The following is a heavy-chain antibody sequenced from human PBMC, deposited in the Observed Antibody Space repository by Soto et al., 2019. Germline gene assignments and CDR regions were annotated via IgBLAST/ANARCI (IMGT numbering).Heavy chain of an antibody. J-gene: IGHJ4*02. Sequence: QVQLVESGGGVVQPGRSLRLSCAASGFTFSSYGMHWVRQAPGKGLEWVAVISYDGSNKYYADSVKGRFTISRDNSKNSLYLQMNSLRAEDTAVYYCAKSYCCGDCYSEGWYFDYWGQGTLVTVSS. CDR3: AKSYCCGDCYSEGWYFDY. V-gene: IGHV3-30*18. D-gene: IGHD2-21*02. CDR1: GFTFSSYG. CDR2: ISYDGSNK.